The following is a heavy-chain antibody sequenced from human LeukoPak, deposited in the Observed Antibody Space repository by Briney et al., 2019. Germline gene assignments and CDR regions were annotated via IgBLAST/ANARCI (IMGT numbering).Heavy chain of an antibody. V-gene: IGHV3-30*03. CDR3: ARSPGIAAAGDY. D-gene: IGHD6-13*01. J-gene: IGHJ4*02. CDR2: ISYDGSNK. CDR1: GFTFSSYG. Sequence: PGRSLRLSCAASGFTFSSYGMHWVRQAPGKGLEWVAVISYDGSNKYYADSVKGRFTISRDNSKNTLYLQMNSLRAEDTAVYYCARSPGIAAAGDYWGQGTLVTVSS.